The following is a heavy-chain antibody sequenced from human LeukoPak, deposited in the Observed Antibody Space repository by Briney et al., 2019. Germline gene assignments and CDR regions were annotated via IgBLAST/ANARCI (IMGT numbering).Heavy chain of an antibody. CDR2: IFPSSVEI. D-gene: IGHD4-17*01. CDR3: AREASNYGDHTMMI. J-gene: IGHJ4*02. Sequence: GGSLRLSCAASGFTFSDFPMIWVRQAPGKGLEWVSTIFPSSVEIHYADSVKGRFTISRDNAKNSLYLQMNSLRAEDTAVYYCAREASNYGDHTMMIWGQGTLVTVSS. V-gene: IGHV3-21*01. CDR1: GFTFSDFP.